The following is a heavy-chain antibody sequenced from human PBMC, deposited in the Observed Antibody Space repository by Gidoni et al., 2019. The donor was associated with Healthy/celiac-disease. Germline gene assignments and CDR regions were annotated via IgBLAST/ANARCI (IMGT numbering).Heavy chain of an antibody. V-gene: IGHV3-30-3*01. CDR1: GFPFSSYA. CDR2: ISYDGSNK. CDR3: ARDIVVVVAAASHFWFDP. D-gene: IGHD2-15*01. J-gene: IGHJ5*02. Sequence: QVQLVESGGGVVQPGRSLRLSCAASGFPFSSYAMHWVRQAPGKGLEWVAVISYDGSNKYYADSVKGRFTISRDNSKNTLYLQMNSLRAEDTAVYYCARDIVVVVAAASHFWFDPWGQGTLVTVSS.